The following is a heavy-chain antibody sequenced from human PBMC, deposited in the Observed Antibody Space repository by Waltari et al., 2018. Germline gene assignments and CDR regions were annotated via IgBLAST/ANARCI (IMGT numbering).Heavy chain of an antibody. Sequence: QVQLQQWGAGLLKPSETLSLTCAVYGGSFSGYYWSWIRQPPGKWLEWIGEINHSGSTNYNPYLKSRVTISVDTSKNQFSLKLSSVTAADTAVYYCARHARSSWYYYYGMDVWGQGTTVTVSS. J-gene: IGHJ6*02. CDR1: GGSFSGYY. D-gene: IGHD6-6*01. CDR2: INHSGST. V-gene: IGHV4-34*01. CDR3: ARHARSSWYYYYGMDV.